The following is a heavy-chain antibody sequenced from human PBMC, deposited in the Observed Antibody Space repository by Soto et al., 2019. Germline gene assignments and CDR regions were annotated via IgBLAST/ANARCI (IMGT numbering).Heavy chain of an antibody. CDR3: ARVKRPYSSSSAPYNWFDP. Sequence: SETLSLTCTVSGGSISSGGYYWSWIRQHPGKGLEWIVYIYYSGSTYYNPSLKSRVTISVDTSKNQFSLKLSSVTAADTAVYYCARVKRPYSSSSAPYNWFDPWGQGTLVTVSS. CDR2: IYYSGST. J-gene: IGHJ5*02. V-gene: IGHV4-31*03. CDR1: GGSISSGGYY. D-gene: IGHD6-6*01.